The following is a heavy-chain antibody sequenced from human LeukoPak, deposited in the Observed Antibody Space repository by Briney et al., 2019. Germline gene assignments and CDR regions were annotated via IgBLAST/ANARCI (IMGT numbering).Heavy chain of an antibody. Sequence: SQTLSLTCAISGDSVSSSTSAWIWIRQFPSRGLEWLGRTYYRSEWGHDYALSVKSRITIDPDTSKNQFSLQLNSVTPEDTAVYYCARDILGEGSTWGQGTLVTVSS. CDR3: ARDILGEGST. V-gene: IGHV6-1*01. CDR2: TYYRSEWGH. J-gene: IGHJ5*02. CDR1: GDSVSSSTSA.